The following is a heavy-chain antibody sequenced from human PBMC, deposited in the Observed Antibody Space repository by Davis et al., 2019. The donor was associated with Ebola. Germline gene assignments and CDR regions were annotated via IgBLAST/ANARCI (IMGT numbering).Heavy chain of an antibody. CDR2: IYYSGST. CDR3: ARLVGATWSGAFDI. D-gene: IGHD1-26*01. J-gene: IGHJ3*02. CDR1: GGSISSGDYS. Sequence: MPSETLSLTCTVSGGSISSGDYSWSWIRRPPGKGLEWIGYIYYSGSTYYNPSLKSRVTISVDTSKNQFSLKLSAVTAADTAVYYCARLVGATWSGAFDIWGQGTMVTVSS. V-gene: IGHV4-30-4*01.